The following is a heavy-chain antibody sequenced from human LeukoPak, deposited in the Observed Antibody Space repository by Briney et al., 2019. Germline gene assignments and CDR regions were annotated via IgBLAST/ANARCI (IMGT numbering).Heavy chain of an antibody. CDR2: FDPEDGET. D-gene: IGHD3-10*01. CDR3: ATGVQEDKERYYFDY. Sequence: ASVKVSCKVSGYTLTELSMHWVRQAPGKGLEWMGGFDPEDGETVYAQKFQGRVTMTEDTSTDTAYMELSSLRSEDTAVYYCATGVQEDKERYYFDYWDQGTLATVYS. V-gene: IGHV1-24*01. CDR1: GYTLTELS. J-gene: IGHJ4*02.